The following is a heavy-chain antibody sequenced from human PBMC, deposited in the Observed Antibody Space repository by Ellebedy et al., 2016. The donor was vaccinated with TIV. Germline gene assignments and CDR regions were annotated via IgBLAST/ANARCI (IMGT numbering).Heavy chain of an antibody. CDR3: ARHLESRWLIHGGDY. CDR1: GYTFTHYG. J-gene: IGHJ4*02. CDR2: INPYNGNT. Sequence: AASVKVSCKASGYTFTHYGISWVRQAPGQGLEWMGWINPYNGNTTYAQKYQGRVTMTTDSSTRTSYMEFSSLTSDDTAIYYCARHLESRWLIHGGDYWGRGSLVTVSS. V-gene: IGHV1-18*04. D-gene: IGHD3-16*01.